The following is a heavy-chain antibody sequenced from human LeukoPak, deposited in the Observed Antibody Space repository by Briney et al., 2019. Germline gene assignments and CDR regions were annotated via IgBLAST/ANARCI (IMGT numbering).Heavy chain of an antibody. D-gene: IGHD3-22*01. J-gene: IGHJ4*02. CDR3: ARETLFDYDSGGYHERYYFDY. Sequence: SETLSLTCTVSGDSINSLDLWSWVRQPPGKGLEWIGYIYHSVSAYYNPSLKSRVTISVDTSKKQFSLKLASVTAADTAMYFCARETLFDYDSGGYHERYYFDYWGQGILVTVSS. CDR2: IYHSVSA. V-gene: IGHV4-30-4*01. CDR1: GDSINSLDL.